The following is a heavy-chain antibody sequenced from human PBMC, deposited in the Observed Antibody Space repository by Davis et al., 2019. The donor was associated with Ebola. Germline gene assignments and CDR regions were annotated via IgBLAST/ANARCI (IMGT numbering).Heavy chain of an antibody. D-gene: IGHD2-2*01. CDR2: ISAYNGNT. V-gene: IGHV1-18*04. CDR3: ARSSDCSSTSCYSYYYYYYMDV. Sequence: ASVKVSCKASGYTFTSYGISWVRQAHGQGLEWMGWISAYNGNTNYAQNLQGRVTMTTDTSTSTAYMELRSLRSEDTAVYYCARSSDCSSTSCYSYYYYYYMDVWGKGTTVTVSS. J-gene: IGHJ6*03. CDR1: GYTFTSYG.